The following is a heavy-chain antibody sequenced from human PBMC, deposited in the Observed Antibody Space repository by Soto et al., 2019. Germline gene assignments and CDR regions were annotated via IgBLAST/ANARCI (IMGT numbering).Heavy chain of an antibody. CDR1: GGSMTTYY. D-gene: IGHD2-15*01. J-gene: IGHJ5*02. CDR2: INYSGNT. CDR3: ARSYCRDGVRCNWFDP. Sequence: QVQLQESGPGLVKPSETLSLPCTVSGGSMTTYYLGWIRQPPGKGLEWIGYINYSGNTKYNSSLKSRVTISVDTSKNQFSLKLTSVTAADTAVYYCARSYCRDGVRCNWFDPWGQGTLVTVSS. V-gene: IGHV4-59*01.